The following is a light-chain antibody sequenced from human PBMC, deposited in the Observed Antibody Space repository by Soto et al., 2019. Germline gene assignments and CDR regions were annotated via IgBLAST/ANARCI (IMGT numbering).Light chain of an antibody. CDR3: QTWGTGIPVV. V-gene: IGLV4-69*01. CDR2: VNSDGSH. CDR1: SGHSSYA. Sequence: QTVVTQSPSASASLGASVKLTCTLSSGHSSYAIAWHQQQPEKGPRYLMKVNSDGSHRKGDGIPDRFSGSSSGAERYLTISSLQPEDEADYYCQTWGTGIPVVFGGGTKLTVL. J-gene: IGLJ2*01.